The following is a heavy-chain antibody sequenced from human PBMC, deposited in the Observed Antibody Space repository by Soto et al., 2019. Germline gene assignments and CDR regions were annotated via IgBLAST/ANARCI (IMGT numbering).Heavy chain of an antibody. CDR3: AGHAVGATYDAFDI. CDR2: IYYSGST. Sequence: QLQLQELGPGLVKPSETLSLTCTVSGGSISSSSYYWGWIRQPPGKGLEWIGSIYYSGSTYYNPSLKSRVTISVGTSKNQSSLMLSSVTAADTAVYYCAGHAVGATYDAFDIWGQGTMVTVSS. D-gene: IGHD1-26*01. V-gene: IGHV4-39*01. CDR1: GGSISSSSYY. J-gene: IGHJ3*02.